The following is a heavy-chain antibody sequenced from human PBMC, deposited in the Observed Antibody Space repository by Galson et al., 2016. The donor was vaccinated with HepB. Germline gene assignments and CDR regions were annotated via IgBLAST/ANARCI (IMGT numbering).Heavy chain of an antibody. J-gene: IGHJ6*02. CDR1: SGSFSGSY. CDR3: ARDYDYGDNGGNVMDV. D-gene: IGHD4-23*01. Sequence: SETLSLTCDISSGSFSGSYWSWIRQPPGKGLEWIGEIHHIGITNYNPSLKSRVTISVDTSKNQFSLQLTSVTAADTAVYYCARDYDYGDNGGNVMDVWGQGTTVTVSS. V-gene: IGHV4-34*01. CDR2: IHHIGIT.